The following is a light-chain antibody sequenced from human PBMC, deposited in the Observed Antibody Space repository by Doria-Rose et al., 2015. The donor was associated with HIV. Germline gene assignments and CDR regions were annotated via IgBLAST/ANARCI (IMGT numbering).Light chain of an antibody. CDR1: QSFSSTY. V-gene: IGKV3-20*01. J-gene: IGKJ1*01. CDR3: HQYGTSWT. Sequence: EIVLTQSPGTLSLSPGERATLSCRASQSFSSTYLAWYQQKPGQAPSLLIYDGSTRATGIPDRFSGSGSATDFTLTINRLEPEGFALYYCHQYGTSWTFGQGTKVEI. CDR2: DGS.